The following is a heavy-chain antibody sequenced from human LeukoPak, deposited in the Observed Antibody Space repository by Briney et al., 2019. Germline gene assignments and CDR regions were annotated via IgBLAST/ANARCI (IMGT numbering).Heavy chain of an antibody. J-gene: IGHJ5*02. CDR1: GYTFTSYA. V-gene: IGHV1-3*03. CDR2: INAGNGNT. Sequence: ASVKVSCKASGYTFTSYAMHWVRQAPGQRLEWMGWINAGNGNTKYSQEFQGRVTITRDTSASTAYMELSSLRSEDTAVYYCARGRRIAAAGHNWFDPWGQGTLVTVSS. CDR3: ARGRRIAAAGHNWFDP. D-gene: IGHD6-13*01.